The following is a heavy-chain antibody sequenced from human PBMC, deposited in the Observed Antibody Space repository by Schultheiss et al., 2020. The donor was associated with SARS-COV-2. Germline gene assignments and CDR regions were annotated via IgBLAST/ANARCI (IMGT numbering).Heavy chain of an antibody. J-gene: IGHJ3*02. CDR2: ISGSGGST. CDR3: AKTMRRGYSSSWYGRAFDI. D-gene: IGHD6-13*01. Sequence: GGSLRLSCAASGFTFSSYAMSWVRQAPGKGLEWVSAISGSGGSTYYADSVKGRFTISRDNSKNTLYLQMNSLRAEDTAVYYCAKTMRRGYSSSWYGRAFDIWDQGTMVTVSS. CDR1: GFTFSSYA. V-gene: IGHV3-23*01.